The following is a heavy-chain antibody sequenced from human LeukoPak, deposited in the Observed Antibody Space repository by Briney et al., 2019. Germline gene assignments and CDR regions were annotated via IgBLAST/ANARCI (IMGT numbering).Heavy chain of an antibody. CDR3: ASAGMAVAGRGGYYFDY. J-gene: IGHJ4*02. CDR1: GYTFTSYD. CDR2: MNPNSGNT. D-gene: IGHD6-19*01. V-gene: IGHV1-8*01. Sequence: ASVKVSCKASGYTFTSYDINWVRQATGQGLEWMGWMNPNSGNTGYAQKFQGRVTMTRNTSISTAYMELSSLRSEDTAVYYCASAGMAVAGRGGYYFDYWGQGTLVTVSS.